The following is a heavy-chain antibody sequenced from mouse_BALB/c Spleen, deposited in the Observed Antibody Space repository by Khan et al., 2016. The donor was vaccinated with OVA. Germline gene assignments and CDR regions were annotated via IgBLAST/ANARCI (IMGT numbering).Heavy chain of an antibody. CDR3: ARFYDYEGYFDV. CDR1: GFSLTFYG. Sequence: QVQLKQSGPGLVQPSQSLSITCTVSGFSLTFYGVHWIRQPPGKGLEWLGVIWSGGSTDYYSPFISRLSISKDNSKSQVFFKMNSLQADDTAIYYCARFYDYEGYFDVWGAGTTVTVSS. D-gene: IGHD2-4*01. J-gene: IGHJ1*01. CDR2: IWSGGST. V-gene: IGHV2-4*02.